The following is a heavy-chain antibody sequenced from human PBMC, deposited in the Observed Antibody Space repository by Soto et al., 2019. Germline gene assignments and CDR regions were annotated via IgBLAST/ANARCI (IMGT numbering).Heavy chain of an antibody. CDR3: ARGSKDSYPWSRLFDF. V-gene: IGHV3-23*01. J-gene: IGHJ4*02. Sequence: GGSLRLSCAASGFSFSSYSMSWVRQAPGKGLEWVSGFRTGGDDGTTYYADSVKGRCSISRDNSKKTLYLQMSSLRADDSAVYFCARGSKDSYPWSRLFDFWGRGTLVTFS. CDR1: GFSFSSYS. D-gene: IGHD1-26*01. CDR2: FRTGGDDGTT.